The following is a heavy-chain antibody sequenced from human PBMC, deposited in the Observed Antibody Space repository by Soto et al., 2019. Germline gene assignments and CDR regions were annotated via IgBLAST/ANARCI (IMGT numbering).Heavy chain of an antibody. J-gene: IGHJ4*02. CDR2: IIPIFGTA. Sequence: SVQVSCKASGGTFSSYAISWVRQAPGQGLEWMGGIIPIFGTANYAQKFQGRVTITADESTSTAYMELSSLRSDDTAVDYCARMRARSNEDWCQGTLVTVAA. CDR1: GGTFSSYA. V-gene: IGHV1-69*13. D-gene: IGHD2-8*01. CDR3: ARMRARSNED.